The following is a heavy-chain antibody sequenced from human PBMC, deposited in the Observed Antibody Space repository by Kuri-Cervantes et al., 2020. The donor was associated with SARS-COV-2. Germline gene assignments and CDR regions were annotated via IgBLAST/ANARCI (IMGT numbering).Heavy chain of an antibody. CDR3: AIIESSSDYYYYYGMDV. J-gene: IGHJ6*02. CDR2: ISSSSSYI. D-gene: IGHD3-10*01. Sequence: GGSLRLSCEASGFSFKTYAMSWVRQGPGKGLEWVSSISSSSSYIYYADSVKGRFTISRDNAKNSLYLQMNSLRAEDTAVYYCAIIESSSDYYYYYGMDVWGQGTTVTVSS. V-gene: IGHV3-21*01. CDR1: GFSFKTYA.